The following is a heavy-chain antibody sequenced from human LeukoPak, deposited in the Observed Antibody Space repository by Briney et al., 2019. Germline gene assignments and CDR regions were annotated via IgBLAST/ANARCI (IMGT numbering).Heavy chain of an antibody. Sequence: GGSLRLSCAASGFTFNSYSMNWVRQAPGKGLEWVSSISSSSSYIYYADSVKGRFTISRDNAKNSLYLQMNSLRAEDTAVYYCARDVYCSSTSCYSWGQGTLVTVSS. CDR2: ISSSSSYI. J-gene: IGHJ4*02. D-gene: IGHD2-2*02. CDR1: GFTFNSYS. CDR3: ARDVYCSSTSCYS. V-gene: IGHV3-21*01.